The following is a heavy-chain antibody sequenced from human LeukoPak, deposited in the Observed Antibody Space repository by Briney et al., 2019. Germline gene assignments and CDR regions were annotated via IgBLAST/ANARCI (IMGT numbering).Heavy chain of an antibody. V-gene: IGHV1-8*01. D-gene: IGHD3-16*02. CDR1: GYTFTSYD. CDR2: MNPNSGNT. J-gene: IGHJ6*02. Sequence: ASVKVSCKASGYTFTSYDINWVRQATGQGLEWMGWMNPNSGNTGYAQKFQGRVTMTRNTSISTAYMELSSLRSEDTAVYYCARGRLLYSYYYYGMDVWGQGTMVTVSS. CDR3: ARGRLLYSYYYYGMDV.